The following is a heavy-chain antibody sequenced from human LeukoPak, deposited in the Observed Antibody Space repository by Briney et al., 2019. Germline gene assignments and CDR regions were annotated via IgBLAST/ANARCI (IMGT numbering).Heavy chain of an antibody. V-gene: IGHV4-59*02. CDR1: GGSVSDYY. CDR3: ASRKLGNDY. J-gene: IGHJ4*02. Sequence: SETLSLTCTISGGSVSDYYWSWIRQSPGKGLEWIGYIYHTGSTSYGPSLKSRVTISADTSQNQFSLKLSSVTAADTAVYYCASRKLGNDYWGQGTLVTVSS. D-gene: IGHD7-27*01. CDR2: IYHTGST.